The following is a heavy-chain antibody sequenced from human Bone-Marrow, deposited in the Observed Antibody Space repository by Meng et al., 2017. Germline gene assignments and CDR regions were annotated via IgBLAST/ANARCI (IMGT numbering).Heavy chain of an antibody. D-gene: IGHD3-3*01. J-gene: IGHJ6*02. V-gene: IGHV1-2*02. Sequence: ASVKVSCKASGYTFTGYYMHWVRQAPGQGLEWMGWINPNSGGTNYAQKFQGRVTITADKSTSTAYMELSSLRSEDTAVYYCARDIGLFGVVIIGYYGMDVWGQGTTVTVSS. CDR3: ARDIGLFGVVIIGYYGMDV. CDR2: INPNSGGT. CDR1: GYTFTGYY.